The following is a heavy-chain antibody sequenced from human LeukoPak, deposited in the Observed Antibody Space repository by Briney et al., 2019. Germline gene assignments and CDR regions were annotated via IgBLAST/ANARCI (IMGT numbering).Heavy chain of an antibody. CDR2: ITGSGGTT. J-gene: IGHJ4*02. CDR1: GFTVSSNY. CDR3: AKDRLGAILYFDY. V-gene: IGHV3-23*01. D-gene: IGHD1-26*01. Sequence: HPGGSLRLSCAASGFTVSSNYMSWVCQAPGKGLEWVSAITGSGGTTYYADSVKGRFTISRDNSKNTLYMQMNSLRAGDTAVYYCAKDRLGAILYFDYWGQGTLATVSS.